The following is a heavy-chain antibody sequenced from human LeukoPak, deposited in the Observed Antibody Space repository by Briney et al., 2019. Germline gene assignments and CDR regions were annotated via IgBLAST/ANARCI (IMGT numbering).Heavy chain of an antibody. V-gene: IGHV3-30*18. CDR3: AKTYDSSGYCVDY. J-gene: IGHJ4*02. Sequence: LSLTCAVYGGSFSGYYWSWIRQAPGKGLEWVAVISYDGSNKYYADSVKGRFTISRDNSKNTLYLQMNSLRAEDTAVYYCAKTYDSSGYCVDYWGQGTLVTVSS. CDR2: ISYDGSNK. D-gene: IGHD3-22*01. CDR1: GGSFSGYY.